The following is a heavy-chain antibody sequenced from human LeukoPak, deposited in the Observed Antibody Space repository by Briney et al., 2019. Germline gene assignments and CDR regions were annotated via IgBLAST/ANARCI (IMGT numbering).Heavy chain of an antibody. CDR2: ISAYNGNT. Sequence: ASVKVSCKASGYTFTSYGISWVRQAPGQGLERMGWISAYNGNTNYAQKLQGRVTMTTDTSTSTAYMELRSLGSDDTAVYYCARDFLVDTAMVTDYWGQGTLVTVSS. V-gene: IGHV1-18*04. CDR3: ARDFLVDTAMVTDY. J-gene: IGHJ4*02. CDR1: GYTFTSYG. D-gene: IGHD5-18*01.